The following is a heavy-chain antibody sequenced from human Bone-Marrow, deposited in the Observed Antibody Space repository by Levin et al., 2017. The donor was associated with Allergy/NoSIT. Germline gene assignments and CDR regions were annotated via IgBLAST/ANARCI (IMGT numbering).Heavy chain of an antibody. CDR2: VYPGDSDT. Sequence: PGESLKISCKGSGYIFSNYWIGWVRQMPGKGLEWMGVVYPGDSDTRYSPSFQGQVTISVDKSINTAYLQWSSLKASDIATYYCERAPIMRSNSGWFDPWGQGTPVTVSS. CDR1: GYIFSNYW. CDR3: ERAPIMRSNSGWFDP. V-gene: IGHV5-51*01. D-gene: IGHD2/OR15-2a*01. J-gene: IGHJ5*02.